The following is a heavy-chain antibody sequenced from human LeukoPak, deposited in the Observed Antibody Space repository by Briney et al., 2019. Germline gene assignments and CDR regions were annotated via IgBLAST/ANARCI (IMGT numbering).Heavy chain of an antibody. D-gene: IGHD4-11*01. Sequence: ASVMVSCKASGYTFTGYYMHWVRQAPGQGLEWMGWINPNSGNTGYAQKFQGRVTMTRNSSINTAYMELSSLRSEDTAVYYCARGPYSFDPWGQGTLVTVSS. J-gene: IGHJ5*02. CDR2: INPNSGNT. CDR1: GYTFTGYY. V-gene: IGHV1-8*02. CDR3: ARGPYSFDP.